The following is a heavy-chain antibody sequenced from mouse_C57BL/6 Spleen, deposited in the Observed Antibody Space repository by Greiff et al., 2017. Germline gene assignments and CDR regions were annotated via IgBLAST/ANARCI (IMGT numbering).Heavy chain of an antibody. CDR2: IDPSDSYT. D-gene: IGHD1-1*01. Sequence: QVQLKQPGAELVKPGASVKLSCKASGYTFTSYWMQWVKQRPGQGLEWIGEIDPSDSYTNYNQKFKGKATLTVDTSSSTAYMQLSSLTSEDSAVYYCARFITTVVVGPYYAMDYWGQGTSVTVSS. V-gene: IGHV1-50*01. J-gene: IGHJ4*01. CDR1: GYTFTSYW. CDR3: ARFITTVVVGPYYAMDY.